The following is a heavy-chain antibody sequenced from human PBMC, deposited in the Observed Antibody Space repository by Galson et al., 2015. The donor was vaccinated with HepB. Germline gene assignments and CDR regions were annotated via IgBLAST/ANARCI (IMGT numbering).Heavy chain of an antibody. J-gene: IGHJ4*02. CDR2: IYPGDPDT. D-gene: IGHD6-13*01. Sequence: SGAEVKKPGESLKISCKGSGYSFTRYWIGWVRQMPGKGLEWMGIIYPGDPDTRYSPSFQGQVTISADKSISTAYLQWSSLKASDTAMYYCARHTLTAAGRVDYWGQGTLVTVSS. CDR3: ARHTLTAAGRVDY. V-gene: IGHV5-51*01. CDR1: GYSFTRYW.